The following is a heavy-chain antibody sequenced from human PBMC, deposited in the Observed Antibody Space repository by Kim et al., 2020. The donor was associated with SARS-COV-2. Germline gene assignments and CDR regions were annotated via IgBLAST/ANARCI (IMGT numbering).Heavy chain of an antibody. D-gene: IGHD3-3*01. J-gene: IGHJ4*02. CDR1: GGSVSSGSYY. Sequence: SETLSLTCTVSGGSVSSGSYYWSWIRQPPGKGLEWIGYIYYSGSTNYNPSLKSRVTISVDTSKNQFSLKLSSVTAADTAVYYCARDVGWDFWSGYYKRYFDYWGQGTLVTVSS. CDR3: ARDVGWDFWSGYYKRYFDY. V-gene: IGHV4-61*01. CDR2: IYYSGST.